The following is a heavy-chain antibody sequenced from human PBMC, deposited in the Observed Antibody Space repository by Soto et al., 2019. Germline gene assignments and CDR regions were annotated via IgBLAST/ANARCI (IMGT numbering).Heavy chain of an antibody. Sequence: EVQLLESGGGLVQPGGSLRLSCAASGFTFSSYAMSWVRQAPGKGLEWVSAISGSGGSTYYADSVKGRFTISRDNSKNTLYLQMNSLRAEDTAVYYCAKRVVRAAYGDYPYYFDYWGQGTLVTVSS. V-gene: IGHV3-23*01. CDR2: ISGSGGST. CDR1: GFTFSSYA. CDR3: AKRVVRAAYGDYPYYFDY. D-gene: IGHD4-17*01. J-gene: IGHJ4*02.